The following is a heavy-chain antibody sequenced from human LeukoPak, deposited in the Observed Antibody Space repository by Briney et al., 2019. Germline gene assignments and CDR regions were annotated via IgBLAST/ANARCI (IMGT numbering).Heavy chain of an antibody. CDR1: GYTFTGYY. V-gene: IGHV7-4-1*02. Sequence: ASVTVSCKASGYTFTGYYMHWVRQAPGQGLEWMGWINTNTGNPTYAQGFTGRFVFSLDTSVSTAYLQISSLKAEDTAVYYCARVLGGLNLGMDVWGKGSTVTVSP. CDR3: ARVLGGLNLGMDV. CDR2: INTNTGNP. D-gene: IGHD3-16*01. J-gene: IGHJ6*04.